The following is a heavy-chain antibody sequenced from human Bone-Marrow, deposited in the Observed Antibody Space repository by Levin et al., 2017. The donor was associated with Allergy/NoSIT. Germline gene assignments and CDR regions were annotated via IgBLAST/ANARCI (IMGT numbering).Heavy chain of an antibody. D-gene: IGHD3-10*01. Sequence: TGESLKISCAASGLSFSDYGMHWVRQAPDSGLEWVALITSDGTNKFYADSVKGRFIISRDNSRNILYLQLNSLRPEDSAVYYCASRGSFDHWGQGTRVTVSS. J-gene: IGHJ4*02. V-gene: IGHV3-30*03. CDR1: GLSFSDYG. CDR3: ASRGSFDH. CDR2: ITSDGTNK.